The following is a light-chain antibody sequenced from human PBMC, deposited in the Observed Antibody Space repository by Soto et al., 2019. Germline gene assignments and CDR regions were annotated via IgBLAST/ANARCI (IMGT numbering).Light chain of an antibody. Sequence: QSALTQPASVSGSLGQSISISCTEDSSDLTYNSVSWYQHLPHKAPKLIIYDVSYRPSGVSTRFSGSQSAGSASLTISGLQAEDEADYYCSSSTPTRGLVFGSGTKVTVL. CDR3: SSSTPTRGLV. V-gene: IGLV2-14*01. CDR2: DVS. J-gene: IGLJ1*01. CDR1: SSDLTYNS.